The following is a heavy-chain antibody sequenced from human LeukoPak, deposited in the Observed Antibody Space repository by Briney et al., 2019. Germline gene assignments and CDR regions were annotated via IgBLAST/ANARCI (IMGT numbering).Heavy chain of an antibody. CDR1: GYTFTGYY. V-gene: IGHV1-2*02. CDR2: INPNSGDT. Sequence: GASVKVSCKASGYTFTGYYMHWMRQAPGQGPEWMGWINPNSGDTNYAQKFQGRVTMTRDTSISTAYMELSRLRPDDTAVYYCARDLSYYGSGSYYFDYWGQGTLVTVSS. D-gene: IGHD3-10*01. J-gene: IGHJ4*02. CDR3: ARDLSYYGSGSYYFDY.